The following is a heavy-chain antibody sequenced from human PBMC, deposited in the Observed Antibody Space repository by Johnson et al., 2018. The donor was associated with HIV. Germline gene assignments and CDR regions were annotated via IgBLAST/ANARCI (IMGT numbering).Heavy chain of an antibody. J-gene: IGHJ3*02. Sequence: VQLVESGGGVIRPGGSLRLSCAASGFTFDDYGVSWVRQAPGKWLEWVSGINWNGDSTAYADSVKGRFTISRDNAKNSLFLQRNSLRAEDTALYYCARVSDDYGGNPAAWGAFDIWGQGTMVTVSS. CDR3: ARVSDDYGGNPAAWGAFDI. D-gene: IGHD4-23*01. V-gene: IGHV3-20*04. CDR2: INWNGDST. CDR1: GFTFDDYG.